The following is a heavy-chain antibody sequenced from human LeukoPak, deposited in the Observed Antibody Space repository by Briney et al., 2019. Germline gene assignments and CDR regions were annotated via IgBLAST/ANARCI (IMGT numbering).Heavy chain of an antibody. D-gene: IGHD4-23*01. CDR1: GFTFSDYS. J-gene: IGHJ4*02. Sequence: GGSLRLSCAASGFTFSDYSMNWFRQAPGKGREWVSYINRGSSTIYYVDSVEGRFTISRDNAKNSLYLQMNTLRDEDTAVYHCARTRSKVGTPTFDYWGQGTLVTVSS. CDR3: ARTRSKVGTPTFDY. CDR2: INRGSSTI. V-gene: IGHV3-48*02.